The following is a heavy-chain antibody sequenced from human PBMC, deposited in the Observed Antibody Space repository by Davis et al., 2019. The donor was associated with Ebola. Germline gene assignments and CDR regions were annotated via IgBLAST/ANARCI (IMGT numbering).Heavy chain of an antibody. Sequence: PGGSLRLSCAASGFTFDDYAMHWVRQAPGKGLEWVSGISWNSGSIGYADSVKGRFTISRDNAKNSLYLQMNSLRAEDTALYYCAKVRFFSVCGYYSWGQGTLVTVSS. CDR3: AKVRFFSVCGYYS. CDR2: ISWNSGSI. D-gene: IGHD3-22*01. CDR1: GFTFDDYA. V-gene: IGHV3-9*01. J-gene: IGHJ4*02.